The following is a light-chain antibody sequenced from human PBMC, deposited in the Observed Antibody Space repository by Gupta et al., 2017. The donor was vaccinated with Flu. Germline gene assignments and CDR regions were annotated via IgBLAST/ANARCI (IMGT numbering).Light chain of an antibody. J-gene: IGKJ1*01. CDR1: QRISTW. CDR2: KAS. V-gene: IGKV1-5*03. CDR3: QQYNSYSRT. Sequence: PSTLSASVGDRVTITCRASQRISTWLAWYQQKPGKAPKLLIYKASSLESGVPSRFSGSGSGTEFTLTISSLQPDDFATYYCQQYNSYSRTLGQGTKVEIK.